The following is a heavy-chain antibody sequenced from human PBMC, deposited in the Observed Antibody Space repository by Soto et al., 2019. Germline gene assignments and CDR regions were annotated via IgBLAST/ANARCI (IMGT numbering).Heavy chain of an antibody. CDR2: IYYSGST. V-gene: IGHV4-30-4*01. D-gene: IGHD4-17*01. J-gene: IGHJ5*02. CDR3: ARGCYGDDNRFDP. CDR1: GGSISSGDYY. Sequence: QVQLQESGPGLVKPSQTLSLTCTVSGGSISSGDYYWSWIRQPPGKGLEWIGYIYYSGSTYYNPYLKSRVTISLDTSKTQVSLKLSSVTAADTAVYYCARGCYGDDNRFDPWRQGTLVTVSS.